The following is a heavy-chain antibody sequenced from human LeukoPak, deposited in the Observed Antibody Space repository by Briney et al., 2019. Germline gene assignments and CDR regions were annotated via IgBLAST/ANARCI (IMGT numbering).Heavy chain of an antibody. D-gene: IGHD4-17*01. CDR2: IIPIPGIA. V-gene: IGHV1-69*04. J-gene: IGHJ6*02. CDR1: GGTFSSYA. Sequence: SVKASCKASGGTFSSYAISWVRQAPGQGLEWMGRIIPIPGIANYAQKFQGRVTITADKSTSTAYMELSSLRSEDTAVYYCARDPNYGDYDDLDYYYYGMDVWGQGTTVTVSS. CDR3: ARDPNYGDYDDLDYYYYGMDV.